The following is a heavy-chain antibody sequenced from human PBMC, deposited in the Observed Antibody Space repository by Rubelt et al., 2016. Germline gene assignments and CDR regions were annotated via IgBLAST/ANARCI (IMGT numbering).Heavy chain of an antibody. J-gene: IGHJ5*02. CDR2: IKHDGSEI. V-gene: IGHV3-7*01. CDR1: YA. Sequence: YAMNWVRQAPGKGLEWVANIKHDGSEISYVDSLKGRFTISRDNAKNSLSLQMNSLRADDTAVYYCASSSSGSANWFDPWGQGTLVTVSS. CDR3: ASSSSGSANWFDP. D-gene: IGHD6-6*01.